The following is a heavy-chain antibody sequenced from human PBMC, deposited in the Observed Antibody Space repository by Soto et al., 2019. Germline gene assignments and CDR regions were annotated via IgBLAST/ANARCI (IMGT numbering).Heavy chain of an antibody. Sequence: SETLSLTCSASGGSITSSSHFWGWVRQPPGKGLEWIGTIYFTGNHYYTPSLKSRLTMSIDTSKNEFSLRLNSVTAADTAVYYCAGQAFTIAAASYGRSNWFDPWGPGTLVTVSS. CDR2: IYFTGNH. CDR1: GGSITSSSHF. D-gene: IGHD6-25*01. V-gene: IGHV4-39*01. CDR3: AGQAFTIAAASYGRSNWFDP. J-gene: IGHJ5*02.